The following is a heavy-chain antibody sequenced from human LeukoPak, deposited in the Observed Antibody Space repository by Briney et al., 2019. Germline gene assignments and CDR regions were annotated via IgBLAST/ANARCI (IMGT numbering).Heavy chain of an antibody. Sequence: GASVKVSCKASGYAFTSYDINWVRQATGQGLEWMGWMNPNSGNTGYAQKFQGRVTITRNTSISTAYMELSSLRSEDTAVYYCARVIQEHLAFYYYYYYMDVWGKGTTVTVSS. V-gene: IGHV1-8*03. D-gene: IGHD1-26*01. CDR2: MNPNSGNT. CDR3: ARVIQEHLAFYYYYYYMDV. J-gene: IGHJ6*03. CDR1: GYAFTSYD.